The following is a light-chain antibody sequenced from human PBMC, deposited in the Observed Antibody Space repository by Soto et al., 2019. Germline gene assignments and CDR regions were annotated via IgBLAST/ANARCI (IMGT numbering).Light chain of an antibody. CDR2: GAS. J-gene: IGKJ3*01. Sequence: EIVLTQSPGTLSLSPGERATLSCRASQSVGSSYLARYQQKPGQAPRLLIYGASSRATGIPDRFSGSGSGTDFTLTISRLEPEDFAVYFCQQYGSSPYTFGPGTKVDIK. V-gene: IGKV3-20*01. CDR3: QQYGSSPYT. CDR1: QSVGSSY.